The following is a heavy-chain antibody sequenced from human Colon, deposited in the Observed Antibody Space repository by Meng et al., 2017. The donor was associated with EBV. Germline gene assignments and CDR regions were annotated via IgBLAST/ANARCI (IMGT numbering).Heavy chain of an antibody. CDR1: GGSSSSGDYY. CDR2: IYYSGST. Sequence: VQRQEPGPGLGQPSQTLSLTCTGSGGSSSSGDYYWSWIRQPPGKGLEWIGYIYYSGSTYSNASLKSRVTISIDRSKNQFSLKLSSVTAADTAVYYCARDRKHYGERGWFDPWGQGTLVTVSS. CDR3: ARDRKHYGERGWFDP. D-gene: IGHD4-17*01. V-gene: IGHV4-30-4*01. J-gene: IGHJ5*02.